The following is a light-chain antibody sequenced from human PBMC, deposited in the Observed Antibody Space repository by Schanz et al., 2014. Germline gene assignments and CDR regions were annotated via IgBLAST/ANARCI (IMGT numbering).Light chain of an antibody. J-gene: IGKJ5*01. CDR3: QQYYSTPLSIT. Sequence: IVMTQSPATLSVSPGERATLSCRASQSVSSNLAWYQQKPGQAPRLLIYGASTRATAIPARFSGSGSGTEFTLTISSLQSEDVAVYYCQQYYSTPLSITFGQGTRLEIK. CDR2: GAS. V-gene: IGKV3-15*01. CDR1: QSVSSN.